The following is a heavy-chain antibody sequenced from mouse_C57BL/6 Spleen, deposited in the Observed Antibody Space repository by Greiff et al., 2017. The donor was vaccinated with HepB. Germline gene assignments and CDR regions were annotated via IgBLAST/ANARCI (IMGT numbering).Heavy chain of an antibody. CDR1: GYTFTDYY. V-gene: IGHV1-26*01. D-gene: IGHD2-1*01. CDR3: AVHEGNPSFDY. J-gene: IGHJ2*01. CDR2: INPNNGGT. Sequence: EVQLQQSGPELVKPGASVKISCKASGYTFTDYYMNWVKQSHGKSLEWIGDINPNNGGTSYNQKFKGKATLTVDKSSSTAYMELRSLTSENSAVYYCAVHEGNPSFDYWGQGTTLTVSS.